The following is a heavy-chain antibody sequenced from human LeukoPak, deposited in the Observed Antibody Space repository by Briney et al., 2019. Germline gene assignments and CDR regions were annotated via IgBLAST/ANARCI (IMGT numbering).Heavy chain of an antibody. CDR3: ARGRISSSSAGRRYFDL. CDR2: INHSGST. V-gene: IGHV4-34*01. D-gene: IGHD6-6*01. J-gene: IGHJ2*01. Sequence: SETLSLTCAVYGGSFSGYYWSWIRQPPGKGLEWIGEINHSGSTNYNPSLKSRVTISVDTSKNRFSLKLSSVTAADTAVYYCARGRISSSSAGRRYFDLWGRGTLVTVSS. CDR1: GGSFSGYY.